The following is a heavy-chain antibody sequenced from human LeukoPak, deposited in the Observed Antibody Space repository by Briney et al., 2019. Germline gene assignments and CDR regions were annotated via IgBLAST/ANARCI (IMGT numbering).Heavy chain of an antibody. CDR2: INAGNGNT. CDR3: ARDDGSTWSLDY. V-gene: IGHV1-3*03. CDR1: GYTFINNA. Sequence: GAAVKVSCKASGYTFINNAMHWVRQAPGQRLEWMGWINAGNGNTKYSQEFQGRVTITRDTSASTAYMELSSLRSEDMAVYYCARDDGSTWSLDYWGQGTLVTVSS. J-gene: IGHJ4*02. D-gene: IGHD5-24*01.